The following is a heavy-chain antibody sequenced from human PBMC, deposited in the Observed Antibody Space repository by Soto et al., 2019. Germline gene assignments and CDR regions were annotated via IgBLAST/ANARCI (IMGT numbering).Heavy chain of an antibody. CDR3: AKVFMAEQWLLYDY. CDR2: ISWNSGSI. D-gene: IGHD6-19*01. J-gene: IGHJ4*02. V-gene: IGHV3-9*01. CDR1: GFTFDDYA. Sequence: GGSLRLSCAASGFTFDDYAMHWVRQAPGKGLEWVSGISWNSGSIGYADSVKGRFTISRDNAKNSLYLQMNSLRAEDTALYYCAKVFMAEQWLLYDYWGQGTLVTVSS.